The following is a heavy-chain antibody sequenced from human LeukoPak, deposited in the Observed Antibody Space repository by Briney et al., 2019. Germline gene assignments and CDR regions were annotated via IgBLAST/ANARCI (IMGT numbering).Heavy chain of an antibody. Sequence: SETLSLTCAIYGGSFSGYYWSWIRQPPGKGLEWIGEINHSGSTNYNPSLKSRVTISVDTSKNQFSLKLSSVTAADTAVYYCARGYATFDYWGQGTLVTVSS. CDR3: ARGYATFDY. CDR2: INHSGST. J-gene: IGHJ4*02. V-gene: IGHV4-34*01. CDR1: GGSFSGYY.